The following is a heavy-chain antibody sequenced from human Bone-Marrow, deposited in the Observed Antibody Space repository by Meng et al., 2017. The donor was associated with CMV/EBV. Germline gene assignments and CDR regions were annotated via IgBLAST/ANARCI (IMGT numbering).Heavy chain of an antibody. CDR3: ARLGPGSGGYCSSTSCYTYWYFDL. D-gene: IGHD2-2*01. V-gene: IGHV4-39*07. J-gene: IGHJ2*01. CDR2: IYSSGGT. Sequence: GSVRPPPSKVLGWIGSIYSSGGTYYNPSLKSRVTISVDTCKNQFSLKLSSGTAADTAVYYCARLGPGSGGYCSSTSCYTYWYFDLWGRGTLVTVSS.